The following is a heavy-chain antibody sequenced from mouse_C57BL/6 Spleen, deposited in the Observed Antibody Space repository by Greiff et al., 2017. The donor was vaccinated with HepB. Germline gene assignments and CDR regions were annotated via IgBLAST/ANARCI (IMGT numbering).Heavy chain of an antibody. Sequence: QVQLKESGAELVKPGASVKISCKASGYAFSSYWMNWVKQRPGKGLEWIGQIYPGDGDTNYNGKFKGKATLTADKSSSTAYMQLSSLTSEDSAVYFCARGGVTVVADYWGQGTTLTVSS. CDR2: IYPGDGDT. D-gene: IGHD1-1*01. V-gene: IGHV1-80*01. CDR1: GYAFSSYW. CDR3: ARGGVTVVADY. J-gene: IGHJ2*01.